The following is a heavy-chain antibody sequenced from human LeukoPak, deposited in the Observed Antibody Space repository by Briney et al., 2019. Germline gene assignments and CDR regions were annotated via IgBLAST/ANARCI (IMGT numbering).Heavy chain of an antibody. J-gene: IGHJ4*02. CDR1: GFPFNSSW. D-gene: IGHD1-14*01. Sequence: PGGSLRLSCAASGFPFNSSWMHWVRQAPGKGLVWVSDMNEYSTTIRYADSVKGRFTISRDNAKSILYLQMNNLRAEGTAMYFCARGGVNPVDHWGQGTLVTVSS. V-gene: IGHV3-74*01. CDR3: ARGGVNPVDH. CDR2: MNEYSTTI.